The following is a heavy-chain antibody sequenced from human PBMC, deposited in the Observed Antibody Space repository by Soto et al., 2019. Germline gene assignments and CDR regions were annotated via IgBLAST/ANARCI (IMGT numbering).Heavy chain of an antibody. CDR1: GGYISSGGYS. CDR3: ARHPIDFCFDP. Sequence: SETLSLTCAVSGGYISSGGYSWSWIRQPPGKGLEWVGYIYHGGSANYNPSLKSRVTISLERSRSQFSLRLTSVTAADTAVYYCARHPIDFCFDPWGQGTLVTVSS. D-gene: IGHD3-9*01. V-gene: IGHV4-30-2*01. CDR2: IYHGGSA. J-gene: IGHJ5*02.